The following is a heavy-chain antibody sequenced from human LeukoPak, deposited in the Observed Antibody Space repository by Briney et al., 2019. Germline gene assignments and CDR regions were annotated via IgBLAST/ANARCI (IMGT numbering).Heavy chain of an antibody. D-gene: IGHD2-15*01. CDR1: GFNFNSYT. J-gene: IGHJ6*02. V-gene: IGHV3-23*01. CDR2: ILASGSPT. Sequence: GGSLRLSCAASGFNFNSYTMNWVRQAPGKGLQWVANILASGSPTYYADSVKGRFIISRDNSKNTVYLQMNSLRAEDTAVYSCAKDTLADCSGGSCYYFYYYGMNVWAKGPRSPSP. CDR3: AKDTLADCSGGSCYYFYYYGMNV.